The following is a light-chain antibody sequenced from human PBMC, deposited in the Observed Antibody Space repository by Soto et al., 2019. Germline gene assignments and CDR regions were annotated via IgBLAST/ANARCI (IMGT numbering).Light chain of an antibody. CDR2: AAS. Sequence: EIVVTQSPGILSVSPGDRATLSCRASQSVGRNLAWYQQKPGQAPTLLIYAASTRATGLPARFSGSGSGTDFSLTISCLQSEDFAVYYCQEYSKWPLLTFGPGTRVDIK. CDR1: QSVGRN. J-gene: IGKJ3*01. V-gene: IGKV3-15*01. CDR3: QEYSKWPLLT.